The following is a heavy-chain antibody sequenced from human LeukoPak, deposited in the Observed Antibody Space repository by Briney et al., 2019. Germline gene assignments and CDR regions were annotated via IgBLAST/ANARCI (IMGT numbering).Heavy chain of an antibody. CDR3: ARAHGGSGYYLPLDY. D-gene: IGHD3-22*01. J-gene: IGHJ4*02. V-gene: IGHV3-48*02. CDR2: ISSSSSTI. CDR1: GFTFSSYS. Sequence: GGCLRLSCAASGFTFSSYSMNWVRQAPGKGPEWVSYISSSSSTIYYADSVKGRFTISRDNAKNSLYLQMNSLRDEDTAVYYCARAHGGSGYYLPLDYWGQGTLVTVSS.